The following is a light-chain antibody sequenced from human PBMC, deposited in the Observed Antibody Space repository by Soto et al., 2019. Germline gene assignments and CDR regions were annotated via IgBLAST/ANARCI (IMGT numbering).Light chain of an antibody. J-gene: IGLJ2*01. CDR1: SSVVGSYNL. CDR3: CSYAGSSTVV. Sequence: SVLTQPASVSGSPGQSITISCTGTSSVVGSYNLASWYQQHPGKAPKLMIYEGSKRPSGVSNRFSGSKSGNTASLTISGLQAEDEADYYCCSYAGSSTVVFGGGTKVTVL. V-gene: IGLV2-23*01. CDR2: EGS.